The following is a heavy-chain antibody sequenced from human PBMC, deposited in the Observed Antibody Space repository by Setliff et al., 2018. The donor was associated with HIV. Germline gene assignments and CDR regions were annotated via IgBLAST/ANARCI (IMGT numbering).Heavy chain of an antibody. CDR3: ARDRIEVIAETPHDVFDI. Sequence: SSETLSLTCSVSGGSVSSVNYYWSWIRQSAGRGLEWIGRVHSSATSNYNPSLKGRVAMSVDTAKNQFSLKLTSVSAADTAVYFCARDRIEVIAETPHDVFDIWGRGTMVTVSS. V-gene: IGHV4-61*10. J-gene: IGHJ3*02. D-gene: IGHD6-13*01. CDR2: VHSSATS. CDR1: GGSVSSVNYY.